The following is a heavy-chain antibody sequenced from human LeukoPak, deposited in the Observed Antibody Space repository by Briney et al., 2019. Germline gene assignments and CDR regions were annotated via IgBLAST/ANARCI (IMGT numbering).Heavy chain of an antibody. Sequence: SETLSLTCTVSGGSISSYYWSWIRQPPGKGLEWIGYIYYSGSTNYNPSLKSRVTISVDTSKNQFSLKLSSVTAADTAVYYCASQQSSSWYWVYWGQGTLVTVSS. D-gene: IGHD6-13*01. J-gene: IGHJ4*02. CDR3: ASQQSSSWYWVY. V-gene: IGHV4-59*08. CDR2: IYYSGST. CDR1: GGSISSYY.